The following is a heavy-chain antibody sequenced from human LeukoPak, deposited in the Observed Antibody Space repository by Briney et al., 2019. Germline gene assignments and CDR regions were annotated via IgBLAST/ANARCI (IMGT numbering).Heavy chain of an antibody. CDR1: GFTLSSYS. V-gene: IGHV3-48*02. J-gene: IGHJ4*02. CDR2: ITSSSTI. D-gene: IGHD3-9*01. Sequence: GGSLRLSCTASGFTLSSYSMSWVRQAPGKGLEWVSYITSSSTIYYADSVKGRFTISRDNAKNSLYLQMNSLRDEDTAVYYCASDILTERRFDYWGQGTLVTVSS. CDR3: ASDILTERRFDY.